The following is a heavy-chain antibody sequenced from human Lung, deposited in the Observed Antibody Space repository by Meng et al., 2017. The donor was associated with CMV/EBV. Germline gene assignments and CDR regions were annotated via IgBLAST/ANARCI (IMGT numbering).Heavy chain of an antibody. V-gene: IGHV4-4*02. CDR2: IPHRGSS. CDR1: GDSITNHNW. J-gene: IGHJ1*01. D-gene: IGHD3-10*01. CDR3: LRRSGGSV. Sequence: VQWGASGPSRVTPADARSLTCAVSGDSITNHNWWAWVRQPPGKGLEWIGEIPHRGSSAYNPSLKSRVSMSIDKSKNQFSLKLTSVTAADTAVYHCLRRSGGSVWGQGTLVTVSS.